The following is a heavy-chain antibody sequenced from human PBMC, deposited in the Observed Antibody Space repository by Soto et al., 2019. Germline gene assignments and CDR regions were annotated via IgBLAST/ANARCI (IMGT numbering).Heavy chain of an antibody. CDR2: ISGSGDAK. CDR3: AKDFDSDETSHGPNDY. CDR1: GFSFSSYG. J-gene: IGHJ4*02. D-gene: IGHD3-22*01. Sequence: EVHLLESGGGLVQPGESLRLSCVASGFSFSSYGMSWVRQAPGKGLEWASIISGSGDAKYYADSVKGRFTISRGNSKNTMYLQMDSLRAEDTAVYYCAKDFDSDETSHGPNDYWGQGTLVTVSS. V-gene: IGHV3-23*01.